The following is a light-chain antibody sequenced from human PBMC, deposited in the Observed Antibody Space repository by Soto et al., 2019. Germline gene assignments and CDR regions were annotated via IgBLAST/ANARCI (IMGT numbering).Light chain of an antibody. CDR1: SSDVGGYNH. V-gene: IGLV2-14*01. Sequence: QSVLTQPASVSESPGQSITISCAGTSSDVGGYNHVSWYQQHPGKAPKLMIYEVSNRPSGVSFRFSASKSGNTASLTISGLQAEDEADYYCSSYTSSSTYVFGTGTKVTVL. CDR2: EVS. CDR3: SSYTSSSTYV. J-gene: IGLJ1*01.